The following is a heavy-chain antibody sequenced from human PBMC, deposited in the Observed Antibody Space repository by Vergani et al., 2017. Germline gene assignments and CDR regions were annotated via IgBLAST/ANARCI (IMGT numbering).Heavy chain of an antibody. V-gene: IGHV4-34*01. Sequence: QVQLQQWGAGLLKPSETLSLTCAVYGGSFSGYYWSWIRQPPGKGLEWIGEINHSGSTNYNPSLKSRVTMSVDTSKNQFSLKLRSVTAADTAVYYCAREDTAMVADYWGQGTLVTVSS. D-gene: IGHD5-18*01. J-gene: IGHJ4*02. CDR3: AREDTAMVADY. CDR1: GGSFSGYY. CDR2: INHSGST.